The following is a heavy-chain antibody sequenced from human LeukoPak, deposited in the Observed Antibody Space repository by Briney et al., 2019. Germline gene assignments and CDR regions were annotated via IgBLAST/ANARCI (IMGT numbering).Heavy chain of an antibody. V-gene: IGHV4-4*07. J-gene: IGHJ4*02. Sequence: SEALSLTRTVSGGSISSYYWSWIRQPAGKGLEWIGRIYTSGSTNYNPSLKSRVTISVDKSKNQFSLKLSSVTAADTAVYYCARAYGGSLLGYFDYWGQGTLVTVSS. CDR3: ARAYGGSLLGYFDY. D-gene: IGHD1-26*01. CDR2: IYTSGST. CDR1: GGSISSYY.